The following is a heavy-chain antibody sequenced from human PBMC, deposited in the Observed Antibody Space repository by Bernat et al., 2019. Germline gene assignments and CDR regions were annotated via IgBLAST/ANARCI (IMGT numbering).Heavy chain of an antibody. J-gene: IGHJ4*02. D-gene: IGHD3-10*01. CDR1: GIIFSDYG. CDR2: IWYDGSKK. CDR3: ARCDAPPSIEMVRGVIDY. Sequence: QVQLVESGGGVVQPGKSLRLSCAASGIIFSDYGMHWVRQAPGKGLEWVAVIWYDGSKKYYADSVKGRFTISRDNSQNTLYLQMNSLRAEDTAVYYCARCDAPPSIEMVRGVIDYWGQGTLATVSS. V-gene: IGHV3-33*01.